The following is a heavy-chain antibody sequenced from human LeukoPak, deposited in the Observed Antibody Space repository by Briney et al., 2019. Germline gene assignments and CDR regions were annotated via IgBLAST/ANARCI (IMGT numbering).Heavy chain of an antibody. CDR2: ISAYNGNT. CDR1: GYTFTSYG. D-gene: IGHD3-10*01. CDR3: ATPLSSGSGKPVDY. J-gene: IGHJ4*02. Sequence: ASVKVSCKASGYTFTSYGISWVRQAPGQGLEWMGWISAYNGNTNYAQKLQGRVTMTTDTSTSTAYMELRSLRSEDTAVYYCATPLSSGSGKPVDYWGQGTLVTVSS. V-gene: IGHV1-18*01.